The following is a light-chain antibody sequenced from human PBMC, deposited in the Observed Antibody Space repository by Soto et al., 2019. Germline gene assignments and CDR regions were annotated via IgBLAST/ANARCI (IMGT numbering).Light chain of an antibody. Sequence: QSALTQPASVSGSPGQSITISCTGTSSDVGSYNLVSWYQQHPGKAPKLMIYEDSKRPSGVSNRFSGSKSGNTASLTISGLQAEDEADYYCCSYAGSSPVFGGGTKLTVL. J-gene: IGLJ2*01. V-gene: IGLV2-23*01. CDR3: CSYAGSSPV. CDR1: SSDVGSYNL. CDR2: EDS.